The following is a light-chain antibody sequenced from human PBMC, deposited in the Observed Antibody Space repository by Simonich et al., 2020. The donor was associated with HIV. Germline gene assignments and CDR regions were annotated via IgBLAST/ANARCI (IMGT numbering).Light chain of an antibody. CDR2: LGS. V-gene: IGKV2-28*01. Sequence: DIVMTQSPLSLPVTPGEPASISCRSSPSLLSSNGYNYLDWYLQKPGQSPQLLIYLGSNRASGVPDRFSGSGSGTDFTLKISRVEAEDVGVYYCMQARQTPFTFGPGTKVDIK. CDR1: PSLLSSNGYNY. CDR3: MQARQTPFT. J-gene: IGKJ3*01.